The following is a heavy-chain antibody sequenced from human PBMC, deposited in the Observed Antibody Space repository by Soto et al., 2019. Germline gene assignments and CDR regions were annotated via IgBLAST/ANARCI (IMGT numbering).Heavy chain of an antibody. Sequence: VQLLESGGGLVQPGGSLRLACEVSGFTFSSYATSWVRQAPGKGLEWVAAISGTGVSAQYADSVKGRFTISRDNSKNTLNLQMDSLRADDSAVYYCAKPRLVAGLIKYVDFASWGQGTLVTVSS. CDR3: AKPRLVAGLIKYVDFAS. CDR2: ISGTGVSA. CDR1: GFTFSSYA. V-gene: IGHV3-23*01. D-gene: IGHD6-19*01. J-gene: IGHJ4*02.